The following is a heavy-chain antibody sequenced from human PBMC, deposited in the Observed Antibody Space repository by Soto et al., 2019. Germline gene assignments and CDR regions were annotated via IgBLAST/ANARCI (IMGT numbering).Heavy chain of an antibody. D-gene: IGHD4-17*01. J-gene: IGHJ6*02. CDR1: GYTFTGYY. CDR2: INPNSGGT. V-gene: IGHV1-2*04. CDR3: ARSLMTTVVTPVFDYYYYGMDV. Sequence: ASVKVSCKASGYTFTGYYMHWVRQAPGQGLEWMGWINPNSGGTNYAQKFQGWVTMTRDTSISTAYMELSRLRSDDTAVYYCARSLMTTVVTPVFDYYYYGMDVWDQGTTVTVSS.